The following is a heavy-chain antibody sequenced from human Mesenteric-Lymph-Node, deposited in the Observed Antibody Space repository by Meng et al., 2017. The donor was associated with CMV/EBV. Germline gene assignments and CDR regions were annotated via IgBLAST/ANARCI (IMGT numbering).Heavy chain of an antibody. J-gene: IGHJ4*02. V-gene: IGHV3-23*01. CDR3: AKGTGATSSYYFDY. D-gene: IGHD1-26*01. Sequence: GESLKISCAASGFTFSSYAMSWVRQAPGKGLEWVSGITGSGSRTYYADSVKGRFTISRDNSKNTLYLQMNSLRAEDTAVYYCAKGTGATSSYYFDYWGQGTLVTVSS. CDR1: GFTFSSYA. CDR2: ITGSGSRT.